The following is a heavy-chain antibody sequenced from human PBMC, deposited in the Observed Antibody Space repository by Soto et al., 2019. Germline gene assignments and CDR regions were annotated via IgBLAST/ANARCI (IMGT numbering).Heavy chain of an antibody. V-gene: IGHV4-59*01. CDR1: GGSISGYY. CDR2: IFYIGRT. J-gene: IGHJ4*02. D-gene: IGHD3-9*01. CDR3: ARAPPDNPFDY. Sequence: SSETLSLTCTVSGGSISGYYWGWFRQPPGKELEFIGHIFYIGRTNYNPSLKSRVTISVDTSKNQFSLKLSSVTAADTAVYYCARAPPDNPFDYWGQGTQVTVSS.